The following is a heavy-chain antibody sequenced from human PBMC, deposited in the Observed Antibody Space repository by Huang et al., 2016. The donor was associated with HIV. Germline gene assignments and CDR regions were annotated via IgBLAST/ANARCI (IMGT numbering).Heavy chain of an antibody. CDR2: VRANGGHI. CDR3: VRESLYFGDFLFDH. V-gene: IGHV1-18*04. Sequence: QVQLVQSGAEVKRPGASLKVSCKTSGFTFRNYVFSWVRQAQGQGRELCGLVRANGGHINYEVKFGGSVSMPTDTTSGTAYMELRRLTSDDTATYYCVRESLYFGDFLFDHWGQGTPVTVSA. CDR1: GFTFRNYV. D-gene: IGHD3-10*01. J-gene: IGHJ4*02.